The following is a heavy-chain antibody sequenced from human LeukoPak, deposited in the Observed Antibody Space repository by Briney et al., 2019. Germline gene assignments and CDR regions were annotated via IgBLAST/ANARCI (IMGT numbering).Heavy chain of an antibody. V-gene: IGHV4-34*01. J-gene: IGHJ4*02. CDR3: AGRAGHIDY. Sequence: PSETLSLTCAVYGGSFSGYYWSWIRQPPGKGLEWIGEINHSGSTNYNPSLKSRVTISVDTSKNQFSLKLSSVTAADTAVYYCAGRAGHIDYWGQGTLVTVSS. CDR2: INHSGST. CDR1: GGSFSGYY.